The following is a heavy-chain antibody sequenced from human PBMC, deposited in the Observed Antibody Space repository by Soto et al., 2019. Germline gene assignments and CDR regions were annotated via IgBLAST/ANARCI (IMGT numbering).Heavy chain of an antibody. CDR3: ARQEGLNWNDAFVDN. D-gene: IGHD1-1*01. Sequence: SETLSLTCTVSGGSIKSGSYYWAWIRQPPGKGLGWIGSIYYSGRAYSNPSLKSRVTISVDTSRNQLSLKLSSVTAADTAVFYCARQEGLNWNDAFVDNWGQGTLVTVS. CDR2: IYYSGRA. J-gene: IGHJ4*02. V-gene: IGHV4-39*01. CDR1: GGSIKSGSYY.